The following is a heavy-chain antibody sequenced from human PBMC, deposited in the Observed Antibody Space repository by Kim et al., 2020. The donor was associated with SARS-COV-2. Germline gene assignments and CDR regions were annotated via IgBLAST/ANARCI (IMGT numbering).Heavy chain of an antibody. J-gene: IGHJ4*02. CDR1: GFTLSSYT. Sequence: GGSLRLSCAASGFTLSSYTMSWVRQAPGKGLEWVSTVIGGGGSTYYADSVKGRFTISRDNSKNTLYLQMNSLRAEDSARYYCGKDGILTGIYFDYWGQGTLVTVSS. CDR2: VIGGGGST. V-gene: IGHV3-23*01. D-gene: IGHD3-9*01. CDR3: GKDGILTGIYFDY.